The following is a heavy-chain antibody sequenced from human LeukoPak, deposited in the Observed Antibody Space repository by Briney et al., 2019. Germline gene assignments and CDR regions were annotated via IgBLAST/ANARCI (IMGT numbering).Heavy chain of an antibody. CDR3: ARGRGTMPYNWFDP. CDR1: GGSFSGYY. CDR2: INHSGST. J-gene: IGHJ5*02. V-gene: IGHV4-34*01. D-gene: IGHD1-7*01. Sequence: SETLSLTCAVYGGSFSGYYWSWIRQPPGKGLEWIGEINHSGSTNYNPSLKSRVTISVDTSKNQFSLKLSSMTAADTAVYYCARGRGTMPYNWFDPWGQGTLVTVSS.